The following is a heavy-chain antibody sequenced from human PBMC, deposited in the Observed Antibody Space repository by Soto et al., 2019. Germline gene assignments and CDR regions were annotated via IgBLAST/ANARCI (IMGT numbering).Heavy chain of an antibody. CDR1: GFTFSSFW. D-gene: IGHD1-26*01. CDR3: ARGAGGRYYNDY. J-gene: IGHJ4*02. V-gene: IGHV3-74*01. CDR2: INFDGTRT. Sequence: EVQLVESGGGLVQPGGSLRLSCAASGFTFSSFWMHWVRQGPGKGLVWLSRINFDGTRTTYADSVKGRFTISRDNAKDTVDLQINSLRAEDTAVYYCARGAGGRYYNDYWGQGTLVTVSS.